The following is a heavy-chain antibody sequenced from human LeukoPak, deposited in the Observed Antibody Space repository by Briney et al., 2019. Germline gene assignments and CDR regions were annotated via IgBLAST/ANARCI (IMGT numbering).Heavy chain of an antibody. V-gene: IGHV1-2*06. CDR1: GYTFTGYY. CDR3: ARSGGGSYGSVGGVDY. J-gene: IGHJ4*02. Sequence: GASVKVSCKASGYTFTGYYMHWVGQAPGQGLEWMGRINPNSGGTNYAQKFQGRVTMTRDTSISTAYMELSRLRSDDTAVYYCARSGGGSYGSVGGVDYWGQGTLVTVSS. D-gene: IGHD1-26*01. CDR2: INPNSGGT.